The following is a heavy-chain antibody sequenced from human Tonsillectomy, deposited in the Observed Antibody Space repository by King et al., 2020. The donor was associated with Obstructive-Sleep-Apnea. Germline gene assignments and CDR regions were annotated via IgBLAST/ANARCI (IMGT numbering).Heavy chain of an antibody. CDR1: GYNFKTYG. V-gene: IGHV1-18*01. Sequence: QLVQSGGEVKKPGASVRVSCKASGYNFKTYGLSWVRQAPGQGLEWMGWISGHNGDTNYAQRLRGRVVMTADTTTSTAYMELSSLTPDDTAVDYCARDLFYYNSGTSYEDTFAIWGQGTMVTVSS. J-gene: IGHJ3*02. CDR2: ISGHNGDT. CDR3: ARDLFYYNSGTSYEDTFAI. D-gene: IGHD3-10*01.